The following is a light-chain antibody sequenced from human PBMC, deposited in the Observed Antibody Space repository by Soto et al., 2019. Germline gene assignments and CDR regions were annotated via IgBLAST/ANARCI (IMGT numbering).Light chain of an antibody. Sequence: PGERATLSCRTSQTVSSVYLAWYQQKPGQAHRLLIYGASTRATGIPARFSGSGSGTEFTLTISSLQSEDVAVYYCQQYNNWPRGTFGQGTKLEIK. CDR3: QQYNNWPRGT. CDR2: GAS. V-gene: IGKV3-15*01. J-gene: IGKJ1*01. CDR1: QTVSSVY.